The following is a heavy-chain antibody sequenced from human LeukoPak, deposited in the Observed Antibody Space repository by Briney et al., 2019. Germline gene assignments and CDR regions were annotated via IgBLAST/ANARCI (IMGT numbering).Heavy chain of an antibody. CDR1: GGSISSSSYY. Sequence: SETLSLTCTVSGGSISSSSYYWGWIRQPPGKGLEWIGSIYYSGSTYYNPSLKSRVTISVDTSKNQFSLKLSSVTAADTAVYYCARHLREYYDFWSGYYTGLDDAFDIWGQGTMVTVSS. V-gene: IGHV4-39*01. CDR2: IYYSGST. D-gene: IGHD3-3*01. CDR3: ARHLREYYDFWSGYYTGLDDAFDI. J-gene: IGHJ3*02.